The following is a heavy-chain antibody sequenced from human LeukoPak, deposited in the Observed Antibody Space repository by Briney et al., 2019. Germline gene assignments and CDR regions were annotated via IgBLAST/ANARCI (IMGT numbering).Heavy chain of an antibody. CDR3: ARDHEGSSIAAAGTSPYFDY. J-gene: IGHJ4*02. D-gene: IGHD6-13*01. Sequence: PSQTLSLTCAISGDSFSSNSAAWNWIRQSPSRGLEWLGRTYYRSKWYNDYAVSVKSRITINPDTSKNQFSLQLNSVTPEDTAVYYCARDHEGSSIAAAGTSPYFDYWGQGTLVTVSS. V-gene: IGHV6-1*01. CDR1: GDSFSSNSAA. CDR2: TYYRSKWYN.